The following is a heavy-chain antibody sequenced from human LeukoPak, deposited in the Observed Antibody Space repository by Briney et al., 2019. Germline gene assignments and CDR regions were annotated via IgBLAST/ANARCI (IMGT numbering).Heavy chain of an antibody. J-gene: IGHJ6*02. CDR1: GGSISSYY. CDR2: IYYSGST. Sequence: PSETLSLTCTVSGGSISSYYWSWIRQPQGKGLEWIGYIYYSGSTNYNPSLKSRVTISVDTSKNQFSLKLSSVTAADTAVYYCARSFHTYYYGSGFYGMDVWGQGTTVTVSS. D-gene: IGHD3-10*01. CDR3: ARSFHTYYYGSGFYGMDV. V-gene: IGHV4-59*01.